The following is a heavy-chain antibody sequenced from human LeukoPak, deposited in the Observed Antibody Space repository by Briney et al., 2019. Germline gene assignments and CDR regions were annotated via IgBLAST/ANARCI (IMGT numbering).Heavy chain of an antibody. Sequence: PSETLSLTCTVSGGSISSYYWSWIRQPPGKGLEWIGEINHSGSTNYNPSLKSRVTISVDTSKNQFSLKLSSVTAADTAVYYCARVGTTRDYWGQGTLVTVSS. V-gene: IGHV4-34*01. CDR3: ARVGTTRDY. J-gene: IGHJ4*02. CDR1: GGSISSYY. CDR2: INHSGST. D-gene: IGHD1-1*01.